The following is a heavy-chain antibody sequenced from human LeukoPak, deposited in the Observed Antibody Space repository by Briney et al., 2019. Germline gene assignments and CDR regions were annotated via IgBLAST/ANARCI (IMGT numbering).Heavy chain of an antibody. CDR1: GFTFTKYD. Sequence: PGGSLRLSRDVSGFTFTKYDMSWFRRPPGKGLEWVSSISRGGAYSHYAASVRGRFTISRDNSNDTLFLQMTGLQVADTAIYYCARGSLGPAYWGRGTLVAVSS. CDR3: ARGSLGPAY. CDR2: ISRGGAYS. D-gene: IGHD3-10*01. V-gene: IGHV3-20*04. J-gene: IGHJ1*01.